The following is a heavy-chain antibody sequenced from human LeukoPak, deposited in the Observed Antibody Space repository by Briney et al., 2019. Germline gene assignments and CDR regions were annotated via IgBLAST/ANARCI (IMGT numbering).Heavy chain of an antibody. V-gene: IGHV1-18*01. Sequence: ASVKVSCKASGYTFTNYGITWVRQAPGQGLEWMGWISGYNGNTDYAQKFQGRVTMTIDTSTTTVYMELRSLRSEDTAVYYCARLYLPATRFDYWGQGTLVTVSS. CDR3: ARLYLPATRFDY. D-gene: IGHD5-24*01. CDR1: GYTFTNYG. CDR2: ISGYNGNT. J-gene: IGHJ4*02.